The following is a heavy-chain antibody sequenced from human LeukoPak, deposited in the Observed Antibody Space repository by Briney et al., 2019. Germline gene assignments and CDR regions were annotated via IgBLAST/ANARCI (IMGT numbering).Heavy chain of an antibody. V-gene: IGHV3-23*01. CDR3: AKGPGISLAVAGGYFDY. CDR2: ISGSGGST. J-gene: IGHJ4*02. CDR1: GFTFSSYA. D-gene: IGHD6-19*01. Sequence: PGGSLRLSCAASGFTFSSYAMHWVRQAPGKGLEWVSAISGSGGSTYYADSVKGRFTISRDNSKNTLYLQMNSLRAEDTAVYYCAKGPGISLAVAGGYFDYWGQGTLVTVSS.